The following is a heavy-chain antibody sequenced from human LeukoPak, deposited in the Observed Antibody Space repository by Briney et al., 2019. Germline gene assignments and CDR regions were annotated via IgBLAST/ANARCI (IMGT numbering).Heavy chain of an antibody. CDR1: GGSISSYY. CDR3: ARDREGYSYGYDAFDI. Sequence: ASETLSLTCTVSGGSISSYYWSWIRQPPGKGLEWIGYIYYSGSTNYNPSLKSRVTISVDTSKNQFSLKLSSVTAADTAVYYCARDREGYSYGYDAFDIWGQGTMVTVSS. CDR2: IYYSGST. D-gene: IGHD5-18*01. V-gene: IGHV4-59*01. J-gene: IGHJ3*02.